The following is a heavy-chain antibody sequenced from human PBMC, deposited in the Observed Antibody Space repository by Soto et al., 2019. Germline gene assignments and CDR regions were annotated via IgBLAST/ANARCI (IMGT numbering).Heavy chain of an antibody. V-gene: IGHV1-2*04. Sequence: QVQLVQSGAAVTKPGASVKVSCKASGYTFTGYYMHWVRQAAGQGLEWMGWINPNRGGTNYAQKFKWWVTMTSDTTSSTAYRELSRLRSDDTAVYHCARAPKPKEGSGQDLPYDWFDTWGQGTLVTVSS. J-gene: IGHJ5*02. CDR2: INPNRGGT. D-gene: IGHD6-19*01. CDR3: ARAPKPKEGSGQDLPYDWFDT. CDR1: GYTFTGYY.